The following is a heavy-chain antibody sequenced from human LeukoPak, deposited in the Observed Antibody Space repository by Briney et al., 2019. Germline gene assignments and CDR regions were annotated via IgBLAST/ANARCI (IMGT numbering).Heavy chain of an antibody. D-gene: IGHD2-2*01. CDR2: ISYDGSNK. CDR1: GFTFSSYA. CDR3: ARIDIVVVPAANYAFDI. J-gene: IGHJ3*02. Sequence: GGSLRLSCAASGFTFSSYAKHWVRQAPGKGLEWVAVISYDGSNKYYADSVKGRFTISRDNSKNTLYLQMNSLRAEDTAVYYCARIDIVVVPAANYAFDIWGQGTMVTVSS. V-gene: IGHV3-30-3*01.